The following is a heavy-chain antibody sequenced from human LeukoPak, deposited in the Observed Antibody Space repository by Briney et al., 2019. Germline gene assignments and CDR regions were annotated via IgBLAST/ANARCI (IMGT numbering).Heavy chain of an antibody. Sequence: PSETLSLTCAVYGGSFSGYYWSWIRQPPGKGLEWIGEINHSGSTNYNPSLKSRVTISVDTSKNQFSLKLSSVTAADTAVYYCARSPDASGSYGYYYYYYYMDVWGKGTTVTVSS. J-gene: IGHJ6*03. CDR1: GGSFSGYY. V-gene: IGHV4-34*01. CDR3: ARSPDASGSYGYYYYYYYMDV. CDR2: INHSGST. D-gene: IGHD1-26*01.